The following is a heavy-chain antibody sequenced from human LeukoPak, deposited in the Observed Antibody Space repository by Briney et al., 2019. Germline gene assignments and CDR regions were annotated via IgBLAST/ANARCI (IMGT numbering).Heavy chain of an antibody. V-gene: IGHV3-43*02. D-gene: IGHD5-24*01. Sequence: GSLRLSCAAPGFTFDDYAMHWVRQAPGKGLEWVSLISGDGGSTYYADSVKGRFTTSRDNSKNSLYLQMNSLRTEDTALYYCAKAGVEMATIGVDYWGQGTLVTVSS. J-gene: IGHJ4*02. CDR2: ISGDGGST. CDR3: AKAGVEMATIGVDY. CDR1: GFTFDDYA.